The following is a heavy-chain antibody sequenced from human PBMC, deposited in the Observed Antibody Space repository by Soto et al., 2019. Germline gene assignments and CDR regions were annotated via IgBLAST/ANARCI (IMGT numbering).Heavy chain of an antibody. CDR3: ARDQSVVVPAAIPGRWFDP. Sequence: SVKVSCKASGGTFSSYAISWVRQAPGQGLEWMGGVIPIFGTANYAQKFQGRVTITADESTSTAYMELSSLRSEDTAVYYCARDQSVVVPAAIPGRWFDPWGQGTLVTVSS. CDR2: VIPIFGTA. V-gene: IGHV1-69*13. D-gene: IGHD2-2*02. J-gene: IGHJ5*02. CDR1: GGTFSSYA.